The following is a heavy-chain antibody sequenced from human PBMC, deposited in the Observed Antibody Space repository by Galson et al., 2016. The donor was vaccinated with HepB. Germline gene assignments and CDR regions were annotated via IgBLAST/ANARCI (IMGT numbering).Heavy chain of an antibody. J-gene: IGHJ5*02. CDR3: AKDSLRFLEWFAAPFDP. Sequence: SLRLSCAASGFKFDDYGMHWVRQTPGKGLEWVAGVSWNTGRKVYADSVKGRFIVSRDSAEKSLYLQMNSLRPEDTAFYYCAKDSLRFLEWFAAPFDPWDQGTLVTVSS. CDR2: VSWNTGRK. CDR1: GFKFDDYG. D-gene: IGHD3-3*01. V-gene: IGHV3-9*01.